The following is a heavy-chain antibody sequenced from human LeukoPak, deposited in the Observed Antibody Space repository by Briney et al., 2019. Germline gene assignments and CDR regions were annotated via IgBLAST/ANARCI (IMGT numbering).Heavy chain of an antibody. V-gene: IGHV1-24*01. J-gene: IGHJ4*02. CDR1: GYSVTALS. Sequence: ASVKVSCKVSGYSVTALSMHWVRQAPGLGLEWMGGFNREDDAPVYAQQFQGRVTMTADTSTDTAYMELSRLRSEDTALYYCATLDSYYDTSGRPLLPDWGQGTLVTVSS. CDR3: ATLDSYYDTSGRPLLPD. CDR2: FNREDDAP. D-gene: IGHD3-22*01.